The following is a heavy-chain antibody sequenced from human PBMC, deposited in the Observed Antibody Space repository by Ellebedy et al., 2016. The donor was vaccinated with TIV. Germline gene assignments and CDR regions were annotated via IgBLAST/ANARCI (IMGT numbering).Heavy chain of an antibody. D-gene: IGHD3-22*01. J-gene: IGHJ4*02. CDR2: IWFYGSKT. CDR1: GFTFSYYG. Sequence: GESLKISCTASGFTFSYYGMHWVRQAPGNVLECVAVIWFYGSKTNYADSVKGRFTISRDQSKNTVYLQMNSLRAEDTAVYYCARDDDTSSHLSFYGYWGQGTLVTVSS. V-gene: IGHV3-33*08. CDR3: ARDDDTSSHLSFYGY.